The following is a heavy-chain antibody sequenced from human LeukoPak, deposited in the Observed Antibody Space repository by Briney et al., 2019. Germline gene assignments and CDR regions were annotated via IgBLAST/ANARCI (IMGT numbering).Heavy chain of an antibody. CDR3: ARMAVTTNWFDP. D-gene: IGHD4-11*01. Sequence: GASVKVSCKASGYTFTSYAMHWVRQAPGQRLEWMGWINAGNGNTKYPQKFQGRVTITRDASASTAYMELSSLRSEDTAVYYCARMAVTTNWFDPWGQGTLVTVSS. CDR2: INAGNGNT. CDR1: GYTFTSYA. V-gene: IGHV1-3*01. J-gene: IGHJ5*02.